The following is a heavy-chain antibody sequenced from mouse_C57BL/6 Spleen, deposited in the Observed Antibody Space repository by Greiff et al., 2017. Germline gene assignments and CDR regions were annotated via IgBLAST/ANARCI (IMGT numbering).Heavy chain of an antibody. V-gene: IGHV1-52*01. CDR2: IDPSDSET. J-gene: IGHJ4*01. D-gene: IGHD1-2*01. CDR3: ARLGLRPYAMDY. Sequence: QVQLQQPGAELVRPGSSVKLSCKASGYTFTSYWMHWVKQRPIQGLEWIGNIDPSDSETHYNQKFKDKATLTVDKSSSTAYMQISSLTSEDSAFYSCARLGLRPYAMDYWGQGTSVTVSS. CDR1: GYTFTSYW.